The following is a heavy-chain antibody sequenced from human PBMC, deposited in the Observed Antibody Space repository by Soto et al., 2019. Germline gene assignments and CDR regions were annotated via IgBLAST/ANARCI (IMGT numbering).Heavy chain of an antibody. CDR1: GVSISSSHW. J-gene: IGHJ6*02. D-gene: IGHD6-13*01. CDR2: FYYSGIT. CDR3: ARDPAMYSSSWYVSNGMDV. V-gene: IGHV4-4*02. Sequence: SETLSLTCDVSGVSISSSHWWCWLRQPPGKGLEWIGYFYYSGITNYNPSLKSRVTISVDTSKNQFSLKLSSVTAADTAVYYCARDPAMYSSSWYVSNGMDVWGQGTTVTVSS.